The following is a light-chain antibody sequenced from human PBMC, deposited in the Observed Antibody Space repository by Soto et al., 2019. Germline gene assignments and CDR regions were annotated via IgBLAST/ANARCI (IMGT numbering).Light chain of an antibody. CDR1: QSVSSN. J-gene: IGKJ1*01. V-gene: IGKV3-20*01. CDR3: QHYGGSLRT. Sequence: EIVMRQSPATLSVSPGERATLSCRASQSVSSNLAWYQQKPGQAPSLLIYGASNRATGIPDRFSGGGTATDFTLTISRLEPEDFAVYYCQHYGGSLRTFGQGTKVDTK. CDR2: GAS.